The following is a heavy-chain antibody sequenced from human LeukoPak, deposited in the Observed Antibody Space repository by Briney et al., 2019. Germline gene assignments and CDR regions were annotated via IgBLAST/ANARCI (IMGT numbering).Heavy chain of an antibody. CDR2: IKQDGSEK. D-gene: IGHD6-13*01. CDR3: ARVPCTAEGGC. Sequence: PGGSLRLSYAASGFTFSNYWMSWVRQAPGKGPEWVANIKQDGSEKYYLDSVKGRFIISRDNAKNSLYLQMNSLRAEDTAVYYCARVPCTAEGGCWGQGTLVTVSS. V-gene: IGHV3-7*01. J-gene: IGHJ4*02. CDR1: GFTFSNYW.